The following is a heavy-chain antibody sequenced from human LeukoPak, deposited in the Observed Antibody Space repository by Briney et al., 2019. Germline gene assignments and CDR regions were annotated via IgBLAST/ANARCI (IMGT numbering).Heavy chain of an antibody. V-gene: IGHV3-30*03. CDR3: ARGLEGVRGVVNWFDR. Sequence: PGRSLRLSCAASGFTFSSYGMHWVRQAPGKGLEWVAVISDDGSNKYYADSVKGRFTISTDNSRNTLYLQMNSLRAEDTAVYYCARGLEGVRGVVNWFDRWGQGTLVTVSS. CDR2: ISDDGSNK. CDR1: GFTFSSYG. D-gene: IGHD3-10*01. J-gene: IGHJ5*02.